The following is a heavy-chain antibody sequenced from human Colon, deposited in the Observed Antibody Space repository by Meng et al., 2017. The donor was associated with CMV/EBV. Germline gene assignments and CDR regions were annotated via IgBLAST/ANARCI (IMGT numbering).Heavy chain of an antibody. J-gene: IGHJ4*02. V-gene: IGHV1-2*02. Sequence: VPRGQCGAEVKKPGTSVKVSCTASGYNFTDNYMHWVRQAPGQGLEWMGWINPNSGGTNYAQKFQGRVTMTRDTSISTAYMELSRLRSDDTAVYYCARGKNYYDSSGYRKGLDYWGQGTLVTVSS. D-gene: IGHD3-22*01. CDR1: GYNFTDNY. CDR2: INPNSGGT. CDR3: ARGKNYYDSSGYRKGLDY.